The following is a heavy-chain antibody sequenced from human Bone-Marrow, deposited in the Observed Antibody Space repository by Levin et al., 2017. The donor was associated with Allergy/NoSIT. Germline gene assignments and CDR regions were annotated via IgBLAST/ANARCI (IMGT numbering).Heavy chain of an antibody. V-gene: IGHV1-69*02. J-gene: IGHJ4*02. Sequence: SVKVSCKASGGTFSSYPISWVRQAPGQGLEWMGRIIPILGIANYAQKFQGRVTITADKSTSTAYMELSSLRSEDTAVYYCARVFSGYDYWGYFDYWGQGTLVTVSS. D-gene: IGHD5-12*01. CDR1: GGTFSSYP. CDR3: ARVFSGYDYWGYFDY. CDR2: IIPILGIA.